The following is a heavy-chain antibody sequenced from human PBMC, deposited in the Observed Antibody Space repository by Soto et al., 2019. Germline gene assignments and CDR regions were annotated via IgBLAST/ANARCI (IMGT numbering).Heavy chain of an antibody. Sequence: SETLSLTCTVSGGSISSYYWSWIRQPPEKGLEWVGEIHSSGGNNYNSSLNGRVAMSLDKSRNLFLLDLNFVTAADTAVYFCATRDATPLDPISWGQGIPVTVSS. D-gene: IGHD1-1*01. CDR1: GGSISSYY. J-gene: IGHJ5*02. V-gene: IGHV4-4*07. CDR3: ATRDATPLDPIS. CDR2: IHSSGGN.